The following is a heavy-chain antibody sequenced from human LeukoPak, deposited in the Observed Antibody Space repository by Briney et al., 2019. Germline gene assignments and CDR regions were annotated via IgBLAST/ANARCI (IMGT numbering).Heavy chain of an antibody. D-gene: IGHD1-26*01. CDR1: GYSFATKY. J-gene: IGHJ4*02. V-gene: IGHV1-2*02. Sequence: ASVKVSCKASGYSFATKYMHWVRQAHGQGLEWMGWINPASGVTHYAQKFQGRVTMSRDTSITTAYMELTGLISDDTAIYHCARSRWELDADYWGQGTLVTVSS. CDR3: ARSRWELDADY. CDR2: INPASGVT.